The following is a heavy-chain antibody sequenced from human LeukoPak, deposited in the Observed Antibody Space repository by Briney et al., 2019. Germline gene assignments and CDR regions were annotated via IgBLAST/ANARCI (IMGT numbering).Heavy chain of an antibody. CDR2: INTVNGNT. J-gene: IGHJ4*02. CDR1: GYTFTSYA. Sequence: ASVTVSYKASGYTFTSYAMHWVRQAPGQRLEWMGWINTVNGNTKYSQNFQARVTITRDTSASTAYMELSSLRYEDTAVYYCIRFNSNWYFDYWGQGTLVTVSS. V-gene: IGHV1-3*04. CDR3: IRFNSNWYFDY. D-gene: IGHD4-11*01.